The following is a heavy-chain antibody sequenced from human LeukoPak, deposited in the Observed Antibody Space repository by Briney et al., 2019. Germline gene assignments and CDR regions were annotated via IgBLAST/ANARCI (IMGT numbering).Heavy chain of an antibody. Sequence: GESLKISCKVSGDNFASYRIGWVRQMPGKGLEWMGFIYPGDSETKNSPSFQGQVTMSADKSISTAYLQWSSLKASDTAMYYCARRRDLYSGSYYPFDYWGQGTLVTVSS. CDR1: GDNFASYR. J-gene: IGHJ4*02. V-gene: IGHV5-51*01. D-gene: IGHD1-26*01. CDR2: IYPGDSET. CDR3: ARRRDLYSGSYYPFDY.